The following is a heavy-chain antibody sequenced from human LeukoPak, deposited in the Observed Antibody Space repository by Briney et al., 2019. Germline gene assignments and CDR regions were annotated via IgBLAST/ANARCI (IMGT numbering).Heavy chain of an antibody. J-gene: IGHJ5*02. CDR2: ISSSSSYI. D-gene: IGHD2-15*01. V-gene: IGHV3-21*01. CDR3: ARVGDAAYCSGGSCYGGGFDP. CDR1: GFTFSIYS. Sequence: GGSLRLSCAASGFTFSIYSMMWVRQAPGKGLEWGPSISSSSSYIYYADSVKGRFTISRDNAKNSLYLQMNSLRAEDTAVYYCARVGDAAYCSGGSCYGGGFDPWGQGTLVTVSS.